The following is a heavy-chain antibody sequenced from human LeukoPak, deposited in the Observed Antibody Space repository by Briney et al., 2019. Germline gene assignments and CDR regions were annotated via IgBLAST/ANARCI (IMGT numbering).Heavy chain of an antibody. CDR1: GGSFSGYY. CDR3: ARETGYRGYETQPYYFDY. CDR2: INHSGST. Sequence: PSETLSLTCAVYGGSFSGYYWSWIRQPPGKGLEWIGEINHSGSTNYNPSLKSRDTISVDTSKNQFSLKLSSVTAADTAVYYCARETGYRGYETQPYYFDYWGQGTLVTVSS. D-gene: IGHD5-12*01. J-gene: IGHJ4*02. V-gene: IGHV4-34*01.